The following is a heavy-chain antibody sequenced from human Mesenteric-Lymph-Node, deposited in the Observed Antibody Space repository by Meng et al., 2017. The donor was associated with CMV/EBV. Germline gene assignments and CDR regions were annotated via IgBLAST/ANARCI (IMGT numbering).Heavy chain of an antibody. CDR3: ARTMVGATNYYYYYGMDV. J-gene: IGHJ6*02. V-gene: IGHV1-69*05. CDR1: GYTFTTYD. Sequence: SVKVSCKTSGYTFTTYDINWVRQAPGQGLEWMGGIIPIFGTANYAQKFQGRVTITTDESTSTAYMELSSLRSEDTAVYYCARTMVGATNYYYYYGMDVWGQGTTVTVSS. CDR2: IIPIFGTA. D-gene: IGHD1-26*01.